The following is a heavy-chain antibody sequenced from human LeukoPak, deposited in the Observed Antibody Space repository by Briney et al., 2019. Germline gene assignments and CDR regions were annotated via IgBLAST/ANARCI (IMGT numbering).Heavy chain of an antibody. CDR1: GFTFSHYG. J-gene: IGHJ4*02. CDR2: IWSDGSNR. CDR3: AKYSGYDHLFDY. Sequence: GGSLRLSCATSGFTFSHYGMHWVRQAPGKGLEWVAVIWSDGSNRYYGDPVKGRFTISRDNFQRTVYLQMNSLRAEDTAVYYCAKYSGYDHLFDYWGQGTLVTVSS. V-gene: IGHV3-30*02. D-gene: IGHD5-12*01.